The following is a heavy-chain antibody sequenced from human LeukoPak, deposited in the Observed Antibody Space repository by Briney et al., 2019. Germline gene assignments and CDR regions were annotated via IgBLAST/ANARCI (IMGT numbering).Heavy chain of an antibody. J-gene: IGHJ4*02. Sequence: SETLSLTCAVYGGSFSGYYWSWIRQPPGKGLEWIGEINHSGSTNYNPSLKSRVTMSLDTSKNQFSLKLISVTAADTAVYCARDLVAGYFDYWGQGTLVTVSS. D-gene: IGHD5-12*01. V-gene: IGHV4-34*01. CDR3: ARDLVAGYFDY. CDR2: INHSGST. CDR1: GGSFSGYY.